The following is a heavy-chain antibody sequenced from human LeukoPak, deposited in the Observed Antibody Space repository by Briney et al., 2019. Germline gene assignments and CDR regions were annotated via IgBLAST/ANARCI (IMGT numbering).Heavy chain of an antibody. J-gene: IGHJ3*02. V-gene: IGHV1-18*01. Sequence: ASVKVSCKASGYTFTSYGISWVRQAPGQGLEWMGWISAYNGNTNYAQKLQGRVTMTTDTSTSTAYMELRSLRSDDTAMYYCARHQHLAALSAFDIWGQGTMVTVSS. CDR1: GYTFTSYG. CDR2: ISAYNGNT. CDR3: ARHQHLAALSAFDI. D-gene: IGHD6-13*01.